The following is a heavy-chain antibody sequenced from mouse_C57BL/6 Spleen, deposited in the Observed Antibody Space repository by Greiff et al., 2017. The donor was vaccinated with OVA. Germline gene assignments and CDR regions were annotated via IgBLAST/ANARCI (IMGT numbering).Heavy chain of an antibody. Sequence: EVQLQQSGAELVRPGASVKLSCTASGFNIKDYYMHWVKQRPEQGLEWIGRIDPEDGDTEYAPKFQGKATMTADTSSNTAYLQLSSLTSEDTAVYYCATYWDGDWFAYWGQGTLGTVSA. D-gene: IGHD4-1*01. J-gene: IGHJ3*01. CDR2: IDPEDGDT. CDR1: GFNIKDYY. CDR3: ATYWDGDWFAY. V-gene: IGHV14-1*01.